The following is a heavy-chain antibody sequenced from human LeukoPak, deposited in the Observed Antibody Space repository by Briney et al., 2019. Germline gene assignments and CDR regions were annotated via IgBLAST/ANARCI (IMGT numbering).Heavy chain of an antibody. J-gene: IGHJ4*02. V-gene: IGHV4-39*01. CDR1: GGSISSSSSY. Sequence: SETLSLTCTVSGGSISSSSSYRGWIRQPPGKGLEWVGSVYYSGNTYYNPSLKSRVTVSVDTSKNQFSPKLSSVTAADTAVYYCARHLPGWYYFDYWGQGTRVTVSS. CDR2: VYYSGNT. CDR3: ARHLPGWYYFDY. D-gene: IGHD6-19*01.